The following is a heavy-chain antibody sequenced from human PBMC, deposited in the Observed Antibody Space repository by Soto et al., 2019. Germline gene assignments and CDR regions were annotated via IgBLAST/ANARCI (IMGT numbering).Heavy chain of an antibody. CDR2: INPSGGST. CDR1: GYTFTRYY. Sequence: ASVKVSCKASGYTFTRYYIHWVRQAAGQGLERMGVINPSGGSTTHAQNFQGRVTVTRDTSTSTVYMEVSSLTSEDTAVYYCARRVGAGVLDYWGQGTPVTVSS. J-gene: IGHJ4*02. CDR3: ARRVGAGVLDY. V-gene: IGHV1-46*01. D-gene: IGHD1-26*01.